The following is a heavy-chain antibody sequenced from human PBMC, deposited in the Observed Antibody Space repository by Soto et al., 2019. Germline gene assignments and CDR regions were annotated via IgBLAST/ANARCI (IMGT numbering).Heavy chain of an antibody. V-gene: IGHV3-33*01. CDR1: GFTFSGYG. D-gene: IGHD3-10*01. Sequence: QVQLVESGGGVVQPGRSLRLSCAASGFTFSGYGMHWVRQAPGKGLEWVAVIWYDGSNKYYADSVKGRFTISRDNSKNTLYLQMNSLRDEDTAVYYCASRYYYGSATPDYWGQGTLVTVSS. CDR2: IWYDGSNK. CDR3: ASRYYYGSATPDY. J-gene: IGHJ4*02.